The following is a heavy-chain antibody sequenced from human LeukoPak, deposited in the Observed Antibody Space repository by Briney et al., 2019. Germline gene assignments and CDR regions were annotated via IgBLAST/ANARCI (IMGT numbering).Heavy chain of an antibody. V-gene: IGHV4-59*12. CDR3: ARRARYCSSTSCQYNWFDP. CDR2: IYYSGST. J-gene: IGHJ5*02. Sequence: SETLSLTCTVSGGSISSYYWSWIRQPPGKGLEWIGYIYYSGSTNYNPSLKSRVTISVDTSKNQFSLKLSSVTAADTAVYYCARRARYCSSTSCQYNWFDPWGQGTLVTVSS. CDR1: GGSISSYY. D-gene: IGHD2-2*01.